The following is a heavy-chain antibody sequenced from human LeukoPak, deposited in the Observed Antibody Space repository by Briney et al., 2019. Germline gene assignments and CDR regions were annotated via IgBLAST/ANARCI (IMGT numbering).Heavy chain of an antibody. Sequence: SQTLSLTCTVSGGAVSSGGYYWSWIRQHPQKGLEWIGYISDRGRTYYNPSLKSRLTISVDTSKNQFSLRLTSVTAADTAVYYCARASRLGQLSLGYWGQGTLVTVSS. CDR1: GGAVSSGGYY. CDR2: ISDRGRT. V-gene: IGHV4-31*03. J-gene: IGHJ4*02. CDR3: ARASRLGQLSLGY. D-gene: IGHD3-16*01.